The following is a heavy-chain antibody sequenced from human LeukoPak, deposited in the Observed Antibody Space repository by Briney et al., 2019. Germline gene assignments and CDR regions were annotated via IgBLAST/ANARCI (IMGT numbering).Heavy chain of an antibody. D-gene: IGHD3-16*01. J-gene: IGHJ4*02. CDR2: ISSSSSTI. V-gene: IGHV3-48*01. Sequence: GGSLRLSCAASGFTFSSYSMNWVRQPPGKGLEWVSYISSSSSTIYYADSVKGRFTISRDNAKNSLYLQMNSLRAEDTAVYYCARRLWEFDYWGQGTLVTVSS. CDR1: GFTFSSYS. CDR3: ARRLWEFDY.